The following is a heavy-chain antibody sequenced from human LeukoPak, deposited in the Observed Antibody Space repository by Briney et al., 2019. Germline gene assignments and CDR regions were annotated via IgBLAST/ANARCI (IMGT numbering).Heavy chain of an antibody. V-gene: IGHV1-69*13. D-gene: IGHD6-13*01. CDR2: IIPIFGTA. CDR3: ARDGYSSSWYYFDY. J-gene: IGHJ4*02. CDR1: GGIFSSYA. Sequence: GASVKVSCKASGGIFSSYAISWVRQAPGQGLEWMGGIIPIFGTANYAQKFQGRVTITADESTSTAYMELSSLRSEDTAVYYCARDGYSSSWYYFDYWGQGTLVTVSS.